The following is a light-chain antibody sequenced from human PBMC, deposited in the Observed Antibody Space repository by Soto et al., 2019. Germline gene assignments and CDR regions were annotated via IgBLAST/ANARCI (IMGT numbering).Light chain of an antibody. CDR2: RAS. J-gene: IGKJ1*01. CDR3: QQSGSPPWT. V-gene: IGKV3-20*01. CDR1: RSVSSSF. Sequence: DIVLTQSPGTLSLSPGDRATLSCRASRSVSSSFLAWYHQHVGQAPMLLIYRASSRATGIPDRFSGSGSGTHSTPPISRLDPSDLSESFWQQSGSPPWTFSRRTQLDFK.